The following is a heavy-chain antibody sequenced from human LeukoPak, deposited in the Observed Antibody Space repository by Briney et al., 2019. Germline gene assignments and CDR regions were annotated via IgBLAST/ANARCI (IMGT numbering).Heavy chain of an antibody. CDR1: GGSISSYY. Sequence: PSETLSLTCTVSGGSISSYYWSWIRQPPGKGLEWIGYVYYSGNSNYNPILKSRVTMSLDPSNNQFSLKLSSVTAADTAVYYCARSQSQSGSYRYYFAYWGQGTLVAVSS. D-gene: IGHD3-16*02. CDR3: ARSQSQSGSYRYYFAY. CDR2: VYYSGNS. J-gene: IGHJ4*02. V-gene: IGHV4-59*01.